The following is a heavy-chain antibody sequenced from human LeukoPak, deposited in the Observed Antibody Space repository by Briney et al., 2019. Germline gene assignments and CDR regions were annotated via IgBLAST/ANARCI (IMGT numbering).Heavy chain of an antibody. CDR2: IYYSGST. CDR3: ARKSIAVAGTRYFDL. D-gene: IGHD6-19*01. J-gene: IGHJ2*01. CDR1: GGSISSYY. Sequence: SETLSLTCTVSGGSISSYYWSWIRQPPGKGLEWIGYIYYSGSTNYNPSLKSRVTISVDTSKNQFSLKLSSVTAADTAVYYCARKSIAVAGTRYFDLWGRGTLVTVSS. V-gene: IGHV4-59*08.